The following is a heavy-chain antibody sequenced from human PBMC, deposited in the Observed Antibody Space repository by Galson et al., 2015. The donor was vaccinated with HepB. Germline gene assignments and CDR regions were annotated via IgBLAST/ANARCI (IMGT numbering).Heavy chain of an antibody. CDR3: ASSLWSGHANWFDP. D-gene: IGHD3-3*01. Sequence: SLRLSCAVSGFTFSYYWMTWVRQAPGKGLEWVANIKQDGSEKSYVDSVKGRFTISRDSANNSLYLQMNSLRAEDTAVYYCASSLWSGHANWFDPWGQGTLVTVSS. CDR1: GFTFSYYW. V-gene: IGHV3-7*01. J-gene: IGHJ5*02. CDR2: IKQDGSEK.